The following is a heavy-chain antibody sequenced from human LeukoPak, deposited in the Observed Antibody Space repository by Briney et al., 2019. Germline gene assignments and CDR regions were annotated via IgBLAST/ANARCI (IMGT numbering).Heavy chain of an antibody. CDR1: GGSISSYY. Sequence: SETLSLTCTVSGGSISSYYWSWIRQPPGKGLEWIGYIYYSGSTNYNPSLKSRVTISVDTSKNQFSLKLSSVTAADTAVYYCARCSGWYNWFDPWGQGTLVTVSS. V-gene: IGHV4-59*01. CDR3: ARCSGWYNWFDP. J-gene: IGHJ5*02. D-gene: IGHD6-19*01. CDR2: IYYSGST.